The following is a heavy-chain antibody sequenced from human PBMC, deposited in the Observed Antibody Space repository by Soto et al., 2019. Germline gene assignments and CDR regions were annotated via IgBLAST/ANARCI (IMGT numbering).Heavy chain of an antibody. CDR1: GGSISSGGYY. Sequence: SETLSLTCTVSGGSISSGGYYWSWIRQHPGKGLEWIGYIYYSGSTYYNPSLKSRVTISVDTSKNQFSLKLSSVTAADTAVYYCARAPVLRFLEWLNPNWFDPWGQGTLVTVSS. D-gene: IGHD3-3*01. J-gene: IGHJ5*02. V-gene: IGHV4-31*03. CDR3: ARAPVLRFLEWLNPNWFDP. CDR2: IYYSGST.